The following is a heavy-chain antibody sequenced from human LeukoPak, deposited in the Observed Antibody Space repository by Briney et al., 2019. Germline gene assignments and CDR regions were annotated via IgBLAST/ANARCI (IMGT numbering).Heavy chain of an antibody. J-gene: IGHJ5*02. CDR2: INPNSGGT. D-gene: IGHD2-2*02. CDR1: GYTFTGYY. V-gene: IGHV1-2*02. CDR3: ATLDIVVVPAAIKIDP. Sequence: ASVKVSCKASGYTFTGYYMHWVRQAPGQGLEWMGWINPNSGGTNYAQKFQGRVTMTRDTSISTAYMELSRLRSDDTAVYYCATLDIVVVPAAIKIDPWGQGTLVTVSS.